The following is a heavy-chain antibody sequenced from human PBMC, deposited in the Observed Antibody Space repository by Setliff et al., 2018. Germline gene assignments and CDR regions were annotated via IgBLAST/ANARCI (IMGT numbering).Heavy chain of an antibody. CDR3: ARGPRHNFWSGYYLVAVYY. D-gene: IGHD3-3*01. Sequence: ASVKASCKAPGYTFTNYDINWVRQATGQGLEWMGWINPNSGNTGYAQNFRGRVTMTRTTSISTAYMELSSLRFEDTAVYYCARGPRHNFWSGYYLVAVYYWGQGTLVTVSS. V-gene: IGHV1-8*02. CDR1: GYTFTNYD. CDR2: INPNSGNT. J-gene: IGHJ4*02.